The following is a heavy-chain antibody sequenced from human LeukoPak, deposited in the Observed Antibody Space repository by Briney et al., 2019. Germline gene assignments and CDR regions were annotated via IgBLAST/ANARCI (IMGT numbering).Heavy chain of an antibody. D-gene: IGHD3-22*01. Sequence: SETLSLTCAVSGYSISSGYYWGWIRQPPGKGLEWIGSIYYSGSTYYNPSLKSRVTISVDTSKNQFSLKLSSVTAADTAVYYCARHPPYRYYDSSGYYFDYWGQGTLVTVSS. CDR1: GYSISSGYY. J-gene: IGHJ4*02. CDR2: IYYSGST. V-gene: IGHV4-38-2*01. CDR3: ARHPPYRYYDSSGYYFDY.